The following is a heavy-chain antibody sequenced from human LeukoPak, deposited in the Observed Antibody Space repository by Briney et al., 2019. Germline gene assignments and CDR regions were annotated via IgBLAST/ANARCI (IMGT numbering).Heavy chain of an antibody. CDR2: ISAYNGNT. CDR1: GYTFTSYG. D-gene: IGHD2-8*01. Sequence: ASVKVSCKASGYTFTSYGISWVRQAPGQGLEWMGWISAYNGNTNYAQKLQGRVTMTTDTSTSTAYMELRSLRSDDAAVYYCARAKLYCTNGVCIDAFDIWGQGTMVTVSS. J-gene: IGHJ3*02. V-gene: IGHV1-18*01. CDR3: ARAKLYCTNGVCIDAFDI.